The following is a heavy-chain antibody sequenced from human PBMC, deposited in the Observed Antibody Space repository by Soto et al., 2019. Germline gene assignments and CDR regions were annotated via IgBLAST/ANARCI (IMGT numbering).Heavy chain of an antibody. Sequence: GESLKISCKCAGYSFTSYFSGLVRPMPGKGLEWMGIIYPGDSDTRYSRSFQGQVTISADKSISTAYLQWSSLKASDTAMYYCARPNVGGYYYYGMDVWGQGTTVTVSS. CDR1: GYSFTSYF. V-gene: IGHV5-51*01. CDR3: ARPNVGGYYYYGMDV. J-gene: IGHJ6*02. CDR2: IYPGDSDT. D-gene: IGHD1-26*01.